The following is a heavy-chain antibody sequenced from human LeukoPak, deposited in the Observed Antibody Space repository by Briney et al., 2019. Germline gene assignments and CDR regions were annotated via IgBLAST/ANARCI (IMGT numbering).Heavy chain of an antibody. Sequence: GGSLRLSCAASGFTFSSYSMNWVRQAPGKGLKWVSSISSSSSYIYYADSVKGRFTISRDNAKNSLYLQMNSLRAEDTAVYYCARESDSSGLGDAFDIWGQGTMVTVSS. CDR1: GFTFSSYS. J-gene: IGHJ3*02. CDR3: ARESDSSGLGDAFDI. V-gene: IGHV3-21*01. D-gene: IGHD3-22*01. CDR2: ISSSSSYI.